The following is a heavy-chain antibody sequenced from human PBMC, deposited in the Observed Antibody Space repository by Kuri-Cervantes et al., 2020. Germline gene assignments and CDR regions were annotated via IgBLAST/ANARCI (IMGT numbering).Heavy chain of an antibody. CDR1: GFSLSTSGMC. J-gene: IGHJ3*02. CDR3: ARIFGITMIADAFDI. D-gene: IGHD3-22*01. V-gene: IGHV2-70*11. CDR2: IDWDDDK. Sequence: SGPTLVKPTQTLTLTCTFSGFSLSTSGMCVSWIRQPPGKALEWLASIDWDDDKYYSTSLKTRLTISKDTSKRQVVLTMTNMDPVDTATYYCARIFGITMIADAFDIWGQGTMVTVSS.